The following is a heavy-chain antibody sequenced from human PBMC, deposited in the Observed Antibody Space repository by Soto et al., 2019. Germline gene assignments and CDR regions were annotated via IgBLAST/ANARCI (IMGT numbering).Heavy chain of an antibody. CDR3: AKGLRFLEWLLSHDYYYMDV. J-gene: IGHJ6*03. V-gene: IGHV3-9*01. D-gene: IGHD3-3*01. CDR1: GFTFDDYA. CDR2: ISWNSGSI. Sequence: GGSLRLSCAASGFTFDDYAMHWVRQAPGKGLEWVSGISWNSGSIGYADSVEGRFTISRDNAKNSLYLQMNSLRAEDTALYYCAKGLRFLEWLLSHDYYYMDVWGKGTTVTVSS.